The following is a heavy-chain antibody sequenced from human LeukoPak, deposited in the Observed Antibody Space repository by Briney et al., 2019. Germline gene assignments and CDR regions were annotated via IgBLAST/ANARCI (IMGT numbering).Heavy chain of an antibody. CDR2: ISSSGSTI. D-gene: IGHD2-2*01. J-gene: IGHJ4*02. CDR1: GFTFSDYY. Sequence: GGSLRLSCAASGFTFSDYYMSWIRQAPGKGLEWVTYISSSGSTIDYADSEKGRFTISRDNAKNSLYLQMNSLRAEDTAVYYCARSIPAGNRRWGQGTLVTVSS. CDR3: ARSIPAGNRR. V-gene: IGHV3-11*01.